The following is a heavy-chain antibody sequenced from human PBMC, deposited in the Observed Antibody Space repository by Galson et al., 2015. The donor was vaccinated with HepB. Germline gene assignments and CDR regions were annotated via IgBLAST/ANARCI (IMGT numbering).Heavy chain of an antibody. Sequence: SLRLSCAASGFYFDDYTMHWVRQVPGKGLEWVSGINWNSGIIGYADSVKGRFTISRDNAKNSLYLQINSLRAEDTALYSCTAGSASNHWYFDLWGRGTLVTVSS. D-gene: IGHD2-15*01. CDR2: INWNSGII. J-gene: IGHJ2*01. CDR3: TAGSASNHWYFDL. CDR1: GFYFDDYT. V-gene: IGHV3-9*01.